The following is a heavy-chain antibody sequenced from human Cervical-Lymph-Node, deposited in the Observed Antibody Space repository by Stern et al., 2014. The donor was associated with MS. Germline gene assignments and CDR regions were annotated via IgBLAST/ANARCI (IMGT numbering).Heavy chain of an antibody. Sequence: VQLVESGAEVMKPGASVTVSCTASGYTFTNYGISWVRQAPGQGLEWMGLISGYNDDANYVEKFQGRFTMTTDTSTSTAYMELRSLRSDDTAVDYCARDPHIAVAGTGGGFDPWGQGTLVTVSS. J-gene: IGHJ5*02. CDR2: ISGYNDDA. D-gene: IGHD6-19*01. CDR1: GYTFTNYG. CDR3: ARDPHIAVAGTGGGFDP. V-gene: IGHV1-18*01.